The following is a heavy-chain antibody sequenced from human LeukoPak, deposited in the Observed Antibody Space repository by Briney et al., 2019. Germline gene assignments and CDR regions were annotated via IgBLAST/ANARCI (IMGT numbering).Heavy chain of an antibody. CDR3: ARDSVAGHDI. V-gene: IGHV3-48*01. Sequence: PGGSLRLSCVASGFSFGSYSINWVRQAPGKGLEWVSYISPSSSSIYFADSVKGRFTISRDNAQNSLYLQMNSLRAEDTAVYYCARDSVAGHDIWGQGTMVTVSS. D-gene: IGHD6-19*01. CDR2: ISPSSSSI. CDR1: GFSFGSYS. J-gene: IGHJ3*02.